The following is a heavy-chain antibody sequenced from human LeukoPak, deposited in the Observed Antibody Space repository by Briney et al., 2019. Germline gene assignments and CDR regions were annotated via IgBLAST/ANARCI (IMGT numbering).Heavy chain of an antibody. CDR1: GFTFSSHA. D-gene: IGHD5-18*01. J-gene: IGHJ4*02. Sequence: GGSLRLSCSVSGFTFSSHAMHWVRQAPGKGLECVAYISYDGSFQYHADSVKGRFTISRDNAKNSLYLQMNSLRAEDTAVYYCARAIQLWSKGLDYWGQGTLVTVSS. CDR2: ISYDGSFQ. CDR3: ARAIQLWSKGLDY. V-gene: IGHV3-30-3*01.